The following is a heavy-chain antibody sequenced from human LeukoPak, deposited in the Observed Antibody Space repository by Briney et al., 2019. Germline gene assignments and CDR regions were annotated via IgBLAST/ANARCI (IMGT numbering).Heavy chain of an antibody. CDR1: GYTFTSYA. D-gene: IGHD1-1*01. J-gene: IGHJ4*02. CDR2: INAGNGNT. CDR3: ARVDVGLEPLDY. Sequence: ASVKVSCKASGYTFTSYAMHWVRQAPGQRLEWMGWINAGNGNTKYSQKFQGRVTITRDTSASTAYMELSSLRSEDTAVYYCARVDVGLEPLDYWGQGTLVTVSS. V-gene: IGHV1-3*01.